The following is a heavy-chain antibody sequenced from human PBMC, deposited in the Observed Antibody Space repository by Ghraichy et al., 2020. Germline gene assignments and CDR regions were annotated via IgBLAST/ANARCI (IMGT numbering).Heavy chain of an antibody. V-gene: IGHV1-8*01. CDR1: GYTFTSYD. D-gene: IGHD3/OR15-3a*01. J-gene: IGHJ4*02. Sequence: ASVKVSCKASGYTFTSYDINWVRQATGQGLEWMGWMNPNSGNTGYAQKFQGRVTMTRNTSISTAYMELSSLRSEDTAVYYCARGNQGLGSSDYWGQGTLVTVSS. CDR2: MNPNSGNT. CDR3: ARGNQGLGSSDY.